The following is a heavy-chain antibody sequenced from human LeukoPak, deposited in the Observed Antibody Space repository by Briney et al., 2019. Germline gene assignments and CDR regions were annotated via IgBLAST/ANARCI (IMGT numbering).Heavy chain of an antibody. CDR1: GYTFTSYY. CDR2: INPSGGST. D-gene: IGHD3-10*01. CDR3: ARGRITMVRGVRTGWFDP. Sequence: GASVKVSCKASGYTFTSYYMHWVRQAPGQGLEWMGIINPSGGSTSYAQKFQGRVTMTRDTSTSTVYMELSSLRSEDTAVYYCARGRITMVRGVRTGWFDPWGQGTLVTVSS. V-gene: IGHV1-46*01. J-gene: IGHJ5*02.